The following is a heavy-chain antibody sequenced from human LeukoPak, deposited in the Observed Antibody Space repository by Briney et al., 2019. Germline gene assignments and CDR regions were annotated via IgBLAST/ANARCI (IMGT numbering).Heavy chain of an antibody. D-gene: IGHD3-10*01. Sequence: ASVKVSCKASGHTFSSYGISWVRQAPGQGLEWMGWISAYNGNTNYAQKLQGRVTMTTDTSTSTAYMELRSLRSDDTAVYYCARDPGGESSRDFDPWGQGTLVTVSS. J-gene: IGHJ5*02. V-gene: IGHV1-18*01. CDR2: ISAYNGNT. CDR1: GHTFSSYG. CDR3: ARDPGGESSRDFDP.